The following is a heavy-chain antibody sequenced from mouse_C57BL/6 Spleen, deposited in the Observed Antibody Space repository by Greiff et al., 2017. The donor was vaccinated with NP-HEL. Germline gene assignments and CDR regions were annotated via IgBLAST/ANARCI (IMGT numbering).Heavy chain of an antibody. Sequence: EVQLQQSGPELVKPGASVKISCKASGYSFTGYYMNWVKQSPEKSLEWIGEINPSTGGTTYNQKFKAKATLTVDKSSSTAYMQLKSLTSEDSAVYYCAFIYYYGSSPWFDYWGQGTTLTVSS. D-gene: IGHD1-1*01. CDR3: AFIYYYGSSPWFDY. CDR2: INPSTGGT. CDR1: GYSFTGYY. J-gene: IGHJ2*01. V-gene: IGHV1-42*01.